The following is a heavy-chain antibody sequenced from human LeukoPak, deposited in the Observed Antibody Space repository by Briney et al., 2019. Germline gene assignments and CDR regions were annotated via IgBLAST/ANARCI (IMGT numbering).Heavy chain of an antibody. CDR3: ARLGYHLLYAYYYYYMDV. CDR1: GGSISSSIYD. CDR2: VFYNGAT. Sequence: SETLSLTCIVSGGSISSSIYDWAWVRQPPGKGLEWIGTVFYNGATQYNPSLKSRVTISVDRSKNQFSLKLSSVTAADTAVYYCARLGYHLLYAYYYYYMDVWGKGTTVTVSS. V-gene: IGHV4-39*07. J-gene: IGHJ6*03. D-gene: IGHD3-16*01.